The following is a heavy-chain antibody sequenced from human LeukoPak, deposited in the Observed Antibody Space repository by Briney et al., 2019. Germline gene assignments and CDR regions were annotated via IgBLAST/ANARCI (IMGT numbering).Heavy chain of an antibody. CDR2: IYYSGSA. D-gene: IGHD5-18*01. J-gene: IGHJ4*02. V-gene: IGHV4-59*01. CDR3: ARDKQPGDN. CDR1: GGPLSSYY. Sequence: PLETLSLTCTVSGGPLSSYYWSWIRQPPGKGLEWIGYIYYSGSADYNPSLKSRVTMSVDTSKNQFSLKLSSVTAADTAVYYCARDKQPGDNWGQGTLVTVSS.